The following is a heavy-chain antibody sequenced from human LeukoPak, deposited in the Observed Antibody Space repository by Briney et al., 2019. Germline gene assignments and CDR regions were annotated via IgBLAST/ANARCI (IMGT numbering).Heavy chain of an antibody. J-gene: IGHJ5*02. V-gene: IGHV1-2*02. CDR2: INPNSGGT. D-gene: IGHD6-19*01. Sequence: ASAKVSCKASGYTFTGYYMHWVRQAPGQGLEWMGWINPNSGGTNYAQKFQGRVTMTRDTSISTAYMELSRLRSDDTAVYYCARDAHLYSSGPSWFDPWGQGTLVTVSS. CDR1: GYTFTGYY. CDR3: ARDAHLYSSGPSWFDP.